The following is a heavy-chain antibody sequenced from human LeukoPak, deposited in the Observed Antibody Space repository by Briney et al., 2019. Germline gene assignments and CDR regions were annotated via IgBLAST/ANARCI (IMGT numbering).Heavy chain of an antibody. D-gene: IGHD3-10*01. CDR3: AKSNGYGLVDI. CDR2: IFYSGST. J-gene: IGHJ3*02. CDR1: GGSFSGYF. Sequence: SETLSLTCAVYGGSFSGYFWSWIRQPPGKGLEWIGNIFYSGSTYYSPSLKSRVTISLDTSRNQFSLKLNSVTAADTAVYYCAKSNGYGLVDIWGQGTMVTVSS. V-gene: IGHV4-34*12.